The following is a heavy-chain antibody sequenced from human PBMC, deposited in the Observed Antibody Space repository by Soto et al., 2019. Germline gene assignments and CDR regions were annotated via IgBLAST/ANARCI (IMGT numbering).Heavy chain of an antibody. V-gene: IGHV1-69*12. CDR1: GGTFNSYV. CDR2: IISIFGTP. CDR3: ARDLGSGYDPGDY. Sequence: QVQLVQSGAEVKKPGSSVKVSCKASGGTFNSYVFNWVRQAPGQGLEWMGGIISIFGTPNYGQKFQGRVTITADESTSPGFMELSSLTSEDTAIYSCARDLGSGYDPGDYWGQGTWSPSPQ. J-gene: IGHJ4*02. D-gene: IGHD5-12*01.